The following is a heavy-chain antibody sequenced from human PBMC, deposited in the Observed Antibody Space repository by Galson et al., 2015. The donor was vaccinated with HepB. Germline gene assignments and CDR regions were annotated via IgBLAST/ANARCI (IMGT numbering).Heavy chain of an antibody. CDR3: ARDRSDYGSGSSNYYYGMDV. V-gene: IGHV4-39*07. CDR1: GGSISSSAYY. CDR2: VYFSGDT. D-gene: IGHD3-10*01. Sequence: LSLTCTVSGGSISSSAYYWGWIRQPPGKGLEWIGSVYFSGDTYYNPSLKSRVTISGDTSKNQFSLRLSSVTAADTAVYYCARDRSDYGSGSSNYYYGMDVWGQGTTVTVSS. J-gene: IGHJ6*02.